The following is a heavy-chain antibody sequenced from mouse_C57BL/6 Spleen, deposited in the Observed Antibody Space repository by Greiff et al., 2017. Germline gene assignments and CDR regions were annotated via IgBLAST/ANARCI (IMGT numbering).Heavy chain of an antibody. D-gene: IGHD1-1*01. CDR2: IYPGDGDT. CDR3: ARARITTVASYGFAY. V-gene: IGHV1-82*01. Sequence: VQLQQSGPELVKPGASVKISCKASGYAFSSSWMNWVKQRPGKGLEWIGRIYPGDGDTNYNGKFKGKATLTADKSSSTAYMQLSSLTSEDSAVXFCARARITTVASYGFAYWGQGTLVTVSA. J-gene: IGHJ3*01. CDR1: GYAFSSSW.